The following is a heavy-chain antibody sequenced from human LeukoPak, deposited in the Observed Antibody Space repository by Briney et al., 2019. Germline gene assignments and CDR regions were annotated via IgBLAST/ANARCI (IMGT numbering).Heavy chain of an antibody. J-gene: IGHJ4*02. D-gene: IGHD3-10*01. Sequence: GGSLRLSCAASRFTFSNAWMSWVRQAPGKGLEWVGRIKSKTDGGTTDYAAPVKGRFTISRDDAKNTLYLQMNSLKTEDTAVYYCTTELLWFGESDYWGQGTLVTVSS. V-gene: IGHV3-15*01. CDR2: IKSKTDGGTT. CDR1: RFTFSNAW. CDR3: TTELLWFGESDY.